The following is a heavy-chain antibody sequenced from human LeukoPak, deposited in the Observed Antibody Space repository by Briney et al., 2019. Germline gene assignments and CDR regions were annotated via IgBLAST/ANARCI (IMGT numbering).Heavy chain of an antibody. CDR2: ISWNSGSI. Sequence: QPGRSLRLSCAASGFTFDDYAMHWVRQAPGKGLEWVSGISWNSGSIGYADSVKGRFTISRDNAKNSLYLQMNSLRAEDTASYYCAKARIAAAGFNGYYFDYWGQGTLVTVSS. D-gene: IGHD6-13*01. CDR1: GFTFDDYA. CDR3: AKARIAAAGFNGYYFDY. J-gene: IGHJ4*02. V-gene: IGHV3-9*01.